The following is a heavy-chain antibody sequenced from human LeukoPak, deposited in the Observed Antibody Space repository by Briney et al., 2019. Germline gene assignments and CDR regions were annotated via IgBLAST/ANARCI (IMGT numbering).Heavy chain of an antibody. J-gene: IGHJ4*02. Sequence: GGSLRLSCAASGFTFSSYAMIWVRQAPGKGLEWVSAISGSGGSTYYADSVKGRFTISRDNSKNTLYLQMNSLRAEDTAVYYCAKGITVRSYFHYWGQGTLVTVSS. V-gene: IGHV3-23*01. CDR2: ISGSGGST. CDR3: AKGITVRSYFHY. CDR1: GFTFSSYA. D-gene: IGHD1-20*01.